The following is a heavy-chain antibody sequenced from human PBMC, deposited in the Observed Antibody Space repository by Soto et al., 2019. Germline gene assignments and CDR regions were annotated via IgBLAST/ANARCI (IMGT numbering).Heavy chain of an antibody. CDR3: VRMKTGGSRPVDH. CDR1: GDSIKSADYL. Sequence: QVQLQESGPGLVKPSQTLSLTCTVSGDSIKSADYLWTWIRQPPGEGLEYIGYIYYTGTISYKPSIQSRPAISLDTSKNQFSLKLTSATATDTAVYYCVRMKTGGSRPVDHWGQGTLVTVSS. CDR2: IYYTGTI. J-gene: IGHJ4*02. D-gene: IGHD2-15*01. V-gene: IGHV4-30-4*01.